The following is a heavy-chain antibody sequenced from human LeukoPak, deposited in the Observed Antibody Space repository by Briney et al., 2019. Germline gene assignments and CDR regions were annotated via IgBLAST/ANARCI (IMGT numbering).Heavy chain of an antibody. Sequence: ASVKVSCKASGGTFSSYAISWVRQAPGQGLEWMGGIIPIFGTANYTQKFQGRVTITADESTSTAYMELSSLRSEDTAVYYCARGPRRGATVYWGQGTLVTVSS. D-gene: IGHD1-26*01. CDR3: ARGPRRGATVY. V-gene: IGHV1-69*13. CDR1: GGTFSSYA. CDR2: IIPIFGTA. J-gene: IGHJ4*02.